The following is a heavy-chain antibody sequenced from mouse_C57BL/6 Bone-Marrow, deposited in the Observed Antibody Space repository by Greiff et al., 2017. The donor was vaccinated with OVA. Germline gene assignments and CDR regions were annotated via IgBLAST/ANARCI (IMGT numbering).Heavy chain of an antibody. Sequence: EVQLVDSGGGLVQSGRSLRLSCATSGFTFSDFYMEWVRQAPGKGLEWIAASRNKANDYTTEYSASVKGRFIVSRDTSQSILYLQMNALRAEDTAIYYCARDDGYYGNYPLAYWGQGTLVTVSA. J-gene: IGHJ3*01. D-gene: IGHD2-1*01. CDR2: SRNKANDYTT. V-gene: IGHV7-1*01. CDR3: ARDDGYYGNYPLAY. CDR1: GFTFSDFY.